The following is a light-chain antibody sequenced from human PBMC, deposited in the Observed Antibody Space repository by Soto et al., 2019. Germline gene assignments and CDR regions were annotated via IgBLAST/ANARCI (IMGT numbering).Light chain of an antibody. CDR2: EAS. CDR1: QSVNSC. J-gene: IGKJ4*01. Sequence: EIVLTQSPATLSVSPGETATLSCRASQSVNSCLAWYQHKVGQAPRLLIYEASNRATGIPARFSGSGSGADFTLTISSLEPEDFALYYCQQHINWPLTFGGGTKVDNK. CDR3: QQHINWPLT. V-gene: IGKV3-11*01.